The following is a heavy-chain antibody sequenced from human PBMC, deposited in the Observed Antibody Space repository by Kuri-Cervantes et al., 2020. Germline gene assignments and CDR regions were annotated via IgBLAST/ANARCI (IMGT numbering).Heavy chain of an antibody. CDR3: ARHGREAADY. D-gene: IGHD1-14*01. J-gene: IGHJ4*02. CDR2: IYPGDSDT. V-gene: IGHV5-51*01. Sequence: GGSLRLSCVVSGYSFSTYWIGWVRQMPGKRLEWMGIIYPGDSDTRYSPSFQGQVTISADKSISTAYLQWSSLKASDTAMYYCARHGREAADYWGQGTLVTVSS. CDR1: GYSFSTYW.